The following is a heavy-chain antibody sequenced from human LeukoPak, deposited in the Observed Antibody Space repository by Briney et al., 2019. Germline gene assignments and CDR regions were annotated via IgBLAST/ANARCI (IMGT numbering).Heavy chain of an antibody. Sequence: GGSLRLSCAASGFTFSSYAMSWVRQAPGKGLEWVSAISGSGGSTYYADSVKSRFTISRDNSKNTLNLQMNSLRAEDTAVYYCAKDLYYDILTGYYSWGQGTLVTVSS. CDR2: ISGSGGST. CDR3: AKDLYYDILTGYYS. D-gene: IGHD3-9*01. V-gene: IGHV3-23*01. CDR1: GFTFSSYA. J-gene: IGHJ4*02.